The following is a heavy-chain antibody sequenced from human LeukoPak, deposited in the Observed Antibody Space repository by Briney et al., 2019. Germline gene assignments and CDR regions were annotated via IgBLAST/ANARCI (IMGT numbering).Heavy chain of an antibody. Sequence: GGSLRLSCSASGFTFSSFAMHWVRQAPGEGLEYGSAIRRNGGSTYYGDSVKGRFTISRDNSKNTLYLQMSSLRAEDTAVYYCVKALSAAAAGGFDYWGQGTLVTVSS. CDR2: IRRNGGST. CDR3: VKALSAAAAGGFDY. CDR1: GFTFSSFA. D-gene: IGHD6-13*01. V-gene: IGHV3-64D*06. J-gene: IGHJ4*02.